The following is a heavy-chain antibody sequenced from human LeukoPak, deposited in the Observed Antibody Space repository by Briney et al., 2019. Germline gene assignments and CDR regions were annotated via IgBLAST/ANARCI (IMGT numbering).Heavy chain of an antibody. CDR3: ARDPPYGSLFDY. CDR1: GYTFTSYA. CDR2: INAGNGNT. J-gene: IGHJ4*02. V-gene: IGHV1-3*01. D-gene: IGHD4-17*01. Sequence: ASVKVSCKASGYTFTSYAMHRVRQAPGQRLEWMGWINAGNGNTKYSQKFQGRVTITRDTSASTAYMELSSLRSEDTAVYYCARDPPYGSLFDYWGQGTLVTVSS.